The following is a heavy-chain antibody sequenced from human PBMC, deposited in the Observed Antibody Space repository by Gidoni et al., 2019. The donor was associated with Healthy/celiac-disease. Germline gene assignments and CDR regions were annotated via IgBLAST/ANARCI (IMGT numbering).Heavy chain of an antibody. J-gene: IGHJ4*02. Sequence: EVQLVESGVGLVQPGRSLRLSCTASGFTFGAYAMSWVRPAPGKGLEWVGFIRSKAYGGTTECAASVKGRFTISRDDSKSIAYLQMNSLKTEDTAVYYCTSEPVWFGVDYWGQGTLVTVSS. CDR2: IRSKAYGGTT. D-gene: IGHD3-10*01. V-gene: IGHV3-49*04. CDR1: GFTFGAYA. CDR3: TSEPVWFGVDY.